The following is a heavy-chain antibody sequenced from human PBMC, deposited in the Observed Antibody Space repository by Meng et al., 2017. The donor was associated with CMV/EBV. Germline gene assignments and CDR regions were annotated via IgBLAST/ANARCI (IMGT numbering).Heavy chain of an antibody. CDR1: GFTFSSYA. V-gene: IGHV3-30-3*01. Sequence: GGSLRLSCAASGFTFSSYAMHWVRQAPGKGLEWVAVISYDGSNKYYADSVKGRFTISRDNSKNTLYLQMNSLRAEDTAVYYCARDLKVVPIVYCYYGMDVWGQGTTVTVSS. CDR2: ISYDGSNK. CDR3: ARDLKVVPIVYCYYGMDV. D-gene: IGHD2-2*01. J-gene: IGHJ6*02.